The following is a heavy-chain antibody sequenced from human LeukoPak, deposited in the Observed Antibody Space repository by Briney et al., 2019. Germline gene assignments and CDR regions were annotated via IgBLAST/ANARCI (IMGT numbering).Heavy chain of an antibody. CDR3: ARRNYDILTGFYGGGTYYYYYMDV. Sequence: SETLSLTCTVSGASISSYYWTWIRQPPGKGLEWIGFTSFSGSTNYNPSLKSRVTISVDTSRNQFSLRLNAMTAADTAVYYCARRNYDILTGFYGGGTYYYYYMDVWGKGTTVTVSS. V-gene: IGHV4-59*08. D-gene: IGHD3-9*01. CDR2: TSFSGST. CDR1: GASISSYY. J-gene: IGHJ6*03.